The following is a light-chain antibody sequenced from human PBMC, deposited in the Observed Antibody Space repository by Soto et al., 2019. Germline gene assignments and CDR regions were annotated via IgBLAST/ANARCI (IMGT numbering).Light chain of an antibody. J-gene: IGKJ4*01. CDR2: EAS. CDR3: QQYYSVPLT. V-gene: IGKV1-33*01. Sequence: DVQMTQSPSSLSASLGDRVTITCQASHYLKKYLNWYQEKPGKAPNLLIYEASNLQTGGPSRFSGSGSGTDFTFTISNLQPEDTGTYYCQQYYSVPLTFGGGTKVDIK. CDR1: HYLKKY.